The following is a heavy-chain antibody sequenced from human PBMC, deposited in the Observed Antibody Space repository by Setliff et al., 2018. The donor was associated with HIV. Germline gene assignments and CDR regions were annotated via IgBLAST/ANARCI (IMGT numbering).Heavy chain of an antibody. CDR2: ISAYNGNR. V-gene: IGHV1-18*01. D-gene: IGHD6-13*01. CDR3: TSDITAAGKGGN. Sequence: ASVKVSCKAFTNDFSSQSFSWVRQAPGQGLEWMGWISAYNGNRRYRQTFQDRLTMTTETSTSTAYLELRNLRSDGTAVYFCTSDITAAGKGGNWGQGTLVTVSS. J-gene: IGHJ4*02. CDR1: TNDFSSQS.